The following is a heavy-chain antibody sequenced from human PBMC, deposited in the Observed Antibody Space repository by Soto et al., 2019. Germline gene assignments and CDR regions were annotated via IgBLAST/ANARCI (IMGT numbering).Heavy chain of an antibody. D-gene: IGHD6-6*01. J-gene: IGHJ3*02. V-gene: IGHV1-8*01. CDR2: MNPNSGNT. Sequence: QVQLVQSGAEVKKPGASVKVSCKASGYTFTSYDINWVRQATGQGLEWMGWMNPNSGNTGYAQKLQGRVTMTRNPSISTAYMELSSLRSEDTAVYYCARVVLVEHRPVAFDIWGQGTMVTVSS. CDR3: ARVVLVEHRPVAFDI. CDR1: GYTFTSYD.